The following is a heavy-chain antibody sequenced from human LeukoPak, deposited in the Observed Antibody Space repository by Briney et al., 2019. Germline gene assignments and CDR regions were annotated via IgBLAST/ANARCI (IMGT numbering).Heavy chain of an antibody. V-gene: IGHV4-39*01. CDR2: IYYSGST. CDR3: ARRWYHFDY. CDR1: GGSISSSSYY. J-gene: IGHJ4*02. D-gene: IGHD6-13*01. Sequence: SETLSLTCTVSGGSISSSSYYWGWIRQPLGKGLEWIGSIYYSGSTYYNPSLKSRVTISVDTSKNQFSLKLSSVTAADTAVYYCARRWYHFDYWGQGTLVTVSS.